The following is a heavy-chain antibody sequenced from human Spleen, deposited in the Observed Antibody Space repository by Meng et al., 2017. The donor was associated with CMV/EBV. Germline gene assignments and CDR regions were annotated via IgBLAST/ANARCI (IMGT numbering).Heavy chain of an antibody. Sequence: ASGFTFSGYGMHGVRQAPGKGLEWVAVIWYDGSNRYYGDSVKGRFTISRENSKNTLYLQMDSLRAEDTAVYYCARGSGTYSYSWFDPWGQGTLVTVSS. CDR2: IWYDGSNR. D-gene: IGHD1-26*01. V-gene: IGHV3-33*01. CDR1: GFTFSGYG. CDR3: ARGSGTYSYSWFDP. J-gene: IGHJ5*02.